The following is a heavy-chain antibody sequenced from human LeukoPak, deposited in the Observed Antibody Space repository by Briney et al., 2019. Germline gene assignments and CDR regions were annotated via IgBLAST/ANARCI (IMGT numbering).Heavy chain of an antibody. CDR1: GFTFSSYW. Sequence: GGSLRLSCAASGFTFSSYWMSWARQAPGKGLEWVANIKQDGSEKYYVDSVKGRFTISRDNAKNSLYLQRNSLRAEDTAVYYCARDSGDSTTLFDYWGQGTLVTVSS. J-gene: IGHJ4*02. CDR3: ARDSGDSTTLFDY. V-gene: IGHV3-7*01. CDR2: IKQDGSEK. D-gene: IGHD4-17*01.